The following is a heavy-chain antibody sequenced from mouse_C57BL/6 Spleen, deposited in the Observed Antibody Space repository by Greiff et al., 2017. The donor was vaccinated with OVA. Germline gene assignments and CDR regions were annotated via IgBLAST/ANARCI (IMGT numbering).Heavy chain of an antibody. CDR1: GYAFSSSW. CDR3: ARYDYDERDY. J-gene: IGHJ2*01. CDR2: IYPGDGDT. Sequence: VKLQESGPELVKPGASVKISCKASGYAFSSSWMNWVQQRPGKGLEWIGRIYPGDGDTNYNGKFKGKATLTADKSSSTAYMQLSSLTSEDSAVYFCARYDYDERDYWGQGTTLTVSS. D-gene: IGHD2-4*01. V-gene: IGHV1-82*01.